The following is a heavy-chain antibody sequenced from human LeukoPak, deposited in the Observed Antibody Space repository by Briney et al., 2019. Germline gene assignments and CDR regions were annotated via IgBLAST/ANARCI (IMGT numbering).Heavy chain of an antibody. CDR3: AKEEYSGSLLTLDY. V-gene: IGHV3-23*01. D-gene: IGHD1-26*01. Sequence: GGSLRLSCAGSGFALKSYSLTWVRQAPGKGLEWVSAISGSDGSTYYADSVKGRFTISRDNSKNTLYLQLNSLRAEDTAVYYCAKEEYSGSLLTLDYWGQGTLVTVSS. J-gene: IGHJ4*02. CDR1: GFALKSYS. CDR2: ISGSDGST.